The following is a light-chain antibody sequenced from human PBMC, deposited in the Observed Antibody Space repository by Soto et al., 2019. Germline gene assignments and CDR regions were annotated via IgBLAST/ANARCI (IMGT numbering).Light chain of an antibody. CDR2: HNN. CDR3: QSFDFSLGGPI. CDR1: TSNIGASYD. J-gene: IGLJ2*01. V-gene: IGLV1-40*01. Sequence: QAVVTQPPSVSGAPGQSVTISCTGNTSNIGASYDVHWCQHLPGRAPKLLIYHNNIRPSGVPARFSGSNSGTSASLAITGLHAEDEDDYFCQSFDFSLGGPIFGGGTKVTVL.